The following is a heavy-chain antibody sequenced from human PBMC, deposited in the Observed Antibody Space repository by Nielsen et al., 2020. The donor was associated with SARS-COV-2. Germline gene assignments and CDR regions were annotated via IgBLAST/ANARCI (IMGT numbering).Heavy chain of an antibody. CDR2: IYYSGST. Sequence: SETLSLTCTVSGGSISSGGYYWSWIRQHPGKGLEWIGYIYYSGSTHYNPSLKSRVTISVDTSKNQFSLKLSSVTAADTAVYYCARVRSSSSVYYYYYMDVWGKGTTVTVSS. CDR1: GGSISSGGYY. CDR3: ARVRSSSSVYYYYYMDV. V-gene: IGHV4-31*03. J-gene: IGHJ6*03. D-gene: IGHD6-6*01.